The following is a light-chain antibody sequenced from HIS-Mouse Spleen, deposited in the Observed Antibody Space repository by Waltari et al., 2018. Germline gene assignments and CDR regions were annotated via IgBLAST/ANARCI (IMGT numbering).Light chain of an antibody. CDR3: QQSYSTPRT. CDR2: AAS. V-gene: IGKV1-39*01. Sequence: DIQMTQSPSSLSAAVGDRATIPVRASQSISIYLNWYKQKPGKAPKRLIYAASSLQSGVPSRFSGSGSGTDFTLTISSLQPEDFATYYCQQSYSTPRTFGQGTKVEIK. CDR1: QSISIY. J-gene: IGKJ1*01.